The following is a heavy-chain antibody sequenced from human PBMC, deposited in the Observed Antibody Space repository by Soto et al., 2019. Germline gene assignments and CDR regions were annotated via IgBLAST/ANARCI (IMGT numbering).Heavy chain of an antibody. Sequence: GGSLRLSCTASGFTFGDYAMSWVRQAPGRGLEWVGFIRSKAYGGTTEYAASVKGRFTISRDDSKSIAYLQMNSLKTEDTAVYYCTRDSFSSSFYYYYGMDVWGQGTTVTVSS. D-gene: IGHD6-6*01. CDR1: GFTFGDYA. CDR3: TRDSFSSSFYYYYGMDV. V-gene: IGHV3-49*04. J-gene: IGHJ6*02. CDR2: IRSKAYGGTT.